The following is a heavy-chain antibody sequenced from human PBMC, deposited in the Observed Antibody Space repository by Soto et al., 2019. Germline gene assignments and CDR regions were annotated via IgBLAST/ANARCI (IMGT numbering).Heavy chain of an antibody. CDR3: ARVGPREHGLGY. Sequence: QVQLVQSGAEVKKPGASVKVSCKASGYTFTSYYMHWVRQAPGQGLEWMGIINPSGGSTSYAQKFQGRVPMTRDTSTSTVYMELSSLRSEDTAVYYCARVGPREHGLGYWGQGTLVTVSS. V-gene: IGHV1-46*01. CDR2: INPSGGST. CDR1: GYTFTSYY. J-gene: IGHJ4*02. D-gene: IGHD1-1*01.